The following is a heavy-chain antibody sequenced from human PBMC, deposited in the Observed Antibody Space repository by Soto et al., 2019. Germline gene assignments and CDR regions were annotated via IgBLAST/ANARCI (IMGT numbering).Heavy chain of an antibody. D-gene: IGHD3-16*01. J-gene: IGHJ5*02. CDR3: GRWWGKIGAFAA. V-gene: IGHV3-33*01. CDR2: ISYEGSIR. CDR1: GLISGSDSG. Sequence: QVPLVESGGGVVQPGRSLRLSCAGSGLISGSDSGMHWVRQAPGKGLEWVAVISYEGSIRYYADAVKGRFTISRDNSKNMVYLQMASLRAEDTAVYFCGRWWGKIGAFAAWGQGTLVTVSP.